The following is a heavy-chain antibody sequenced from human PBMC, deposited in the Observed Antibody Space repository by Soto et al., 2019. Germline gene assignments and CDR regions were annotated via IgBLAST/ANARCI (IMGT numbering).Heavy chain of an antibody. J-gene: IGHJ6*02. CDR2: IIPIFGTA. CDR3: ARELNWNYGYYYYYYGMDV. D-gene: IGHD1-7*01. Sequence: SVKVSCKASGGTFSSYAISWVRQAPGQGLEWMGGIIPIFGTANYAQKFQGRVTITRDTSASTAYMELSSLRSEDTAVYYCARELNWNYGYYYYYYGMDVWGQGTTVTVSS. V-gene: IGHV1-69*05. CDR1: GGTFSSYA.